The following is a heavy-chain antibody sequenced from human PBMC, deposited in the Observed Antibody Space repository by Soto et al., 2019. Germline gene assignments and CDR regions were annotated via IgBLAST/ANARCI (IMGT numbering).Heavy chain of an antibody. D-gene: IGHD3-16*01. J-gene: IGHJ4*02. CDR1: GYTFTNFG. Sequence: QVQLVQSGAEVKKPGASVKVSCKTSGYTFTNFGLSWVRQAPGQGLGWMGWISAYNGNTNYAQNFQGRVTMTTDTSTSPAYRELRSLRSDDTVVYYCGRGGTPIDYWGQGNLVTVSS. CDR2: ISAYNGNT. V-gene: IGHV1-18*01. CDR3: GRGGTPIDY.